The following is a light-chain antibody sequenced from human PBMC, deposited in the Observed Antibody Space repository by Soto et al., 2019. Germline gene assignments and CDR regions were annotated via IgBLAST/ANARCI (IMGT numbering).Light chain of an antibody. Sequence: DIQMTQSPSSLSASVGDRVTITCRASQDVRDDLGWYQQTPGKAPERLIYEASTLHRGVPSRFSGSGSGTKFTLTISSLQPEDFATYYCLQYSSYPWTFGQGTNVEIK. V-gene: IGKV1-17*01. CDR3: LQYSSYPWT. CDR1: QDVRDD. CDR2: EAS. J-gene: IGKJ1*01.